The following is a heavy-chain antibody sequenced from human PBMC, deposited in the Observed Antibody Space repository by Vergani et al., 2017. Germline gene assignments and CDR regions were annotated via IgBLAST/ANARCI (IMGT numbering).Heavy chain of an antibody. V-gene: IGHV4-39*01. CDR3: ARRRAVRGTIISSTFDI. D-gene: IGHD3-10*01. J-gene: IGHJ3*02. Sequence: QMQLQESGPGLVKASETLSLTCTVSGDSIISRSYYWGWIRQPPGKGLEWIGSIYNSGNGDSSSSLKSRVTISADTSKNQFSLRLTSVTAADTAVYYCARRRAVRGTIISSTFDIWGQGTMVSVSS. CDR2: IYNSGNG. CDR1: GDSIISRSYY.